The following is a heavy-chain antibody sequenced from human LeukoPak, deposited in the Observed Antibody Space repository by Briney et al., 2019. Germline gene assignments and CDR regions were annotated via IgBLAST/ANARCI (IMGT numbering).Heavy chain of an antibody. D-gene: IGHD2-8*01. V-gene: IGHV1-24*01. Sequence: ASVTVSCKVSGYTLTELSMHWVRQAPGKGLEWMGGFDPEDGETIYAQKFQGRVTMTEDTSTDTAYMELSSLRSEDTAVYYRARTNLDCKNGVCYDYWGQGTPVTVSS. CDR1: GYTLTELS. CDR2: FDPEDGET. J-gene: IGHJ4*02. CDR3: ARTNLDCKNGVCYDY.